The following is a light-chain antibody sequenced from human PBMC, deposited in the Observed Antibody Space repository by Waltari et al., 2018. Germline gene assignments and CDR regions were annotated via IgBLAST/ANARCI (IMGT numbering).Light chain of an antibody. CDR2: DVS. J-gene: IGLJ2*01. Sequence: QSALTQPASVSGSPGQSITISCTGTSSDAGGYNYVSWYQQHPGKAPKLMIYDVSKRPSGVSNRFSGSKSGTTASLTISGLQAEDEADYYCSSYTSSSTVVFGGGTKLTVL. CDR3: SSYTSSSTVV. V-gene: IGLV2-14*01. CDR1: SSDAGGYNY.